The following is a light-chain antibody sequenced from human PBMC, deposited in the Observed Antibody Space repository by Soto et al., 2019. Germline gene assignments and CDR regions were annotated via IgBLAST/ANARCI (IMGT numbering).Light chain of an antibody. CDR2: GNS. CDR1: SSNIGAGYD. J-gene: IGLJ2*01. V-gene: IGLV1-40*01. CDR3: QSYDSSLSVGV. Sequence: QAVVTQPPSVSGAPGQRVTISCTGSSSNIGAGYDVHWYQQLPGTAPKLLTYGNSNRPSGVPDRFSGSKSGTSASLAITGLQAEDEADYYCQSYDSSLSVGVFGGGTKLTVL.